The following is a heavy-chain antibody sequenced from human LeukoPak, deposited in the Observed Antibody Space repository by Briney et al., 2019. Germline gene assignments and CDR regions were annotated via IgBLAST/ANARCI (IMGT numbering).Heavy chain of an antibody. V-gene: IGHV3-7*01. CDR2: IKQDGSEK. J-gene: IGHJ4*02. CDR3: ARVRSYYDFWSGYEFDY. Sequence: GGSLRLSCAASGFTFSSYWMSWVRQAPGKGLEWVANIKQDGSEKYYVDPVKGRFTISRDNAKNSLYLQMNSLRAEDTAVYYCARVRSYYDFWSGYEFDYWGQGTLVTVSS. D-gene: IGHD3-3*01. CDR1: GFTFSSYW.